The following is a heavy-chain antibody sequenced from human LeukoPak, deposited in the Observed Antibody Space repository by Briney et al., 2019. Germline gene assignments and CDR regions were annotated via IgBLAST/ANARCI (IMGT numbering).Heavy chain of an antibody. J-gene: IGHJ4*02. Sequence: GGSLRLSCVASGFTFSSRDWMTWVRQAPGKGLEWVSFIYSDNTHYSDSVKGRFTISRDNSKNTLYLQMNSLRAEDTAVYYCAGRAGAYSHPYDYWGQGTLVTVSS. D-gene: IGHD4/OR15-4a*01. CDR2: IYSDNT. CDR1: GFTFSSRDW. V-gene: IGHV3-53*01. CDR3: AGRAGAYSHPYDY.